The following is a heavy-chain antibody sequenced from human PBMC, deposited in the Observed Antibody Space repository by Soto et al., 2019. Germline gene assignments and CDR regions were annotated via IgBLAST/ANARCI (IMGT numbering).Heavy chain of an antibody. CDR1: GYIFINYY. Sequence: ASVKVSCKASGYIFINYYIHWVRQAPGQGLEWMGIFNPTSGSTNYAQKFQGRVTLTMDTSTRTVYMELSSLRFDDTAVYYCARLRYDCSGGSCTRLYYYYGMDVWGQGTTVTVSS. V-gene: IGHV1-46*01. D-gene: IGHD2-15*01. CDR3: ARLRYDCSGGSCTRLYYYYGMDV. CDR2: FNPTSGST. J-gene: IGHJ6*02.